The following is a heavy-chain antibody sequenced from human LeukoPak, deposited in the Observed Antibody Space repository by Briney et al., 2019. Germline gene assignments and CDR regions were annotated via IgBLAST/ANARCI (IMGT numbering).Heavy chain of an antibody. D-gene: IGHD2-21*01. V-gene: IGHV3-52*01. CDR1: GFTFSSSW. J-gene: IGHJ6*03. CDR2: IKCDGSEK. CDR3: ARASRDSDYYYYYYMDV. Sequence: GSLRLSCAASGFTFSSSWMHWVCQAPEKGLEWVADIKCDGSEKYYVDSVKGRFTISRDNAKNSLYLQMSGLRAEDTAVYYCARASRDSDYYYYYYMDVWGKGTTVTISS.